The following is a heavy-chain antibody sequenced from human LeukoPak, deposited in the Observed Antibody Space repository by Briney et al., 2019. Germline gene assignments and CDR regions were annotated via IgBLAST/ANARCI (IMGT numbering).Heavy chain of an antibody. J-gene: IGHJ6*03. Sequence: SETLSLTCTISGGSISSYYWSWIRQPPGKALEWIGYIYYTGSTNHNPSLKSRVTISVDTSKNQFSLKLSSVTAAATAVYYCARVVYSGYDFRGAMDVWGKGTTVTVSS. V-gene: IGHV4-59*01. CDR3: ARVVYSGYDFRGAMDV. CDR2: IYYTGST. D-gene: IGHD5-12*01. CDR1: GGSISSYY.